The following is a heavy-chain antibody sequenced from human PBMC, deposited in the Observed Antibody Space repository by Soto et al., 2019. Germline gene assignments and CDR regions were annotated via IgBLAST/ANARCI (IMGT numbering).Heavy chain of an antibody. J-gene: IGHJ4*01. V-gene: IGHV3-23*01. CDR2: IRGSGSTT. D-gene: IGHD3-3*01. Sequence: EVQLLESGGGLVQPGGSLRLSCAASGFTFSSYAMSWVRQAPGKGLEWVSGIRGSGSTTYYADSVKGRFTISRDNSENTLYLQMNSLRAEDTAVYYCAKDRGYDLWSCYPFDYWGHGTLVTVAS. CDR3: AKDRGYDLWSCYPFDY. CDR1: GFTFSSYA.